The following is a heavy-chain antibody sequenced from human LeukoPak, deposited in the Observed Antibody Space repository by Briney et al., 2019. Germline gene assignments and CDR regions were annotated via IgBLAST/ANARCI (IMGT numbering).Heavy chain of an antibody. V-gene: IGHV1-2*02. CDR2: INLNSGAT. Sequence: ASVKVSCKASGYTFIDYYIHWVRQAPGQGLEWLAWINLNSGATKYAQNLQGRVTMTRDTSISTAYMELSRLNSDDTAVYYCARDPPSTTTLDYWGQGTPVTVSS. J-gene: IGHJ4*02. CDR1: GYTFIDYY. D-gene: IGHD1-1*01. CDR3: ARDPPSTTTLDY.